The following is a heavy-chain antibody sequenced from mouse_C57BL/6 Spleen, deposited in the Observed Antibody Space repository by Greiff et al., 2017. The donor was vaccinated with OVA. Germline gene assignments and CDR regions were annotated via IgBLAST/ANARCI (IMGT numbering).Heavy chain of an antibody. D-gene: IGHD1-1*01. CDR3: ARYYGWFAY. CDR2: IDPADGET. CDR1: GFTITGYY. Sequence: EVQLQQSGAELVKPGASVKLSCTASGFTITGYYMHWVKQRPEQGLEWIGRIDPADGETNYTPKFQGKATLTADTSSNTAYLQLSSLTSEDTAVYYCARYYGWFAYWGQGTLVTVSA. J-gene: IGHJ3*01. V-gene: IGHV14-2*01.